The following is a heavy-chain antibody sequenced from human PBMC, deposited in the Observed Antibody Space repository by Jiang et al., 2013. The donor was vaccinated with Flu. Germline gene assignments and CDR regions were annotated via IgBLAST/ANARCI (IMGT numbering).Heavy chain of an antibody. Sequence: GAEVKKPGASVTISCKASGYSFTTYAMHWVRLAPGQRLEWLGWINTDHGGTRYSQKFQGRVTFTRDTSANTAYMELNSLTSEDTGVYYCARMIYSGSGSFYHWFDPWGQGTLATVSS. CDR2: INTDHGGT. CDR3: ARMIYSGSGSFYHWFDP. V-gene: IGHV1-3*04. J-gene: IGHJ5*02. D-gene: IGHD3-10*01. CDR1: GYSFTTYA.